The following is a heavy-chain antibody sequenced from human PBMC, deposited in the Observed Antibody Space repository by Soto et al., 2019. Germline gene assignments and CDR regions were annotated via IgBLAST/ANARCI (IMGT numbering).Heavy chain of an antibody. J-gene: IGHJ4*02. CDR3: ARDPYLGDHQY. Sequence: QVPLVQSGGEVKKPGASVKVSCKTSGYTFTTYGISWVRQAPGQGLEWVGWISAYSGKTHYAQKFQGKVTMTTDTSPNTAYLELRSLRSDDTAVYYCARDPYLGDHQYWGQGTLVTVSS. CDR1: GYTFTTYG. CDR2: ISAYSGKT. V-gene: IGHV1-18*01. D-gene: IGHD3-16*01.